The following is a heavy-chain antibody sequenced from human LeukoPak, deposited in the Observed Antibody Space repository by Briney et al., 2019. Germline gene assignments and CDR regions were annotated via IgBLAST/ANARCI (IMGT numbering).Heavy chain of an antibody. CDR3: ARGLSGAPDY. CDR2: ISNNGRST. CDR1: GFTFSNHA. D-gene: IGHD3-10*01. J-gene: IGHJ1*01. V-gene: IGHV3-64*02. Sequence: PGGSLRLSCVGSGFTFSNHALHWVRQFPGKRLEYVSAISNNGRSTHYTDSVKGRFTVSRDSSKETVYLQLGSLRPEDTALYYCARGLSGAPDYWGRGTLVTVSS.